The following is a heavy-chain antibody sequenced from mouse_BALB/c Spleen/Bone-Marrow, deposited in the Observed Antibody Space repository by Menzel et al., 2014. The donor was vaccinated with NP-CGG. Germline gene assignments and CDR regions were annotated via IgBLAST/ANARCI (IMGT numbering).Heavy chain of an antibody. CDR3: TRPKYPFYFKGS. CDR1: GMNIRSNT. V-gene: IGHV5-12-2*01. Sequence: EVKLGEYGGGLVQTGGSLKISCAVFGMNIRSNTMSWVRQTPEKRLEWVAYITDDGGSTYYPDIVKGRFTISRDYAKNPLYLQMISLKSEDTAMYYCTRPKYPFYFKGSGGQGTLLSFPS. CDR2: ITDDGGST. J-gene: IGHJ4*01. D-gene: IGHD3-3*01.